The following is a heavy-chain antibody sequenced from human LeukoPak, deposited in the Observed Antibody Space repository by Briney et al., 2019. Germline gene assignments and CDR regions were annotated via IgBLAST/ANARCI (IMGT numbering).Heavy chain of an antibody. J-gene: IGHJ6*02. V-gene: IGHV3-74*01. Sequence: QTGGSLRLSCAASGVTFKNYWMNWVRQAPGKGLVWVSRINSDGSSTSYADSAKGRFTISRDNAKNTLYLQMNSLRAEDTAVYYCARERRPADYYYGMDVWGQGTTVTVSS. CDR3: ARERRPADYYYGMDV. CDR1: GVTFKNYW. CDR2: INSDGSST.